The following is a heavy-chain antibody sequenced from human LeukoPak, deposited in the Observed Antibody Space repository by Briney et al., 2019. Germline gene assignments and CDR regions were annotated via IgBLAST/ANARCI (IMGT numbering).Heavy chain of an antibody. CDR2: IYTSGST. CDR1: GGSISSYY. V-gene: IGHV4-4*07. Sequence: SETLSLTCTVSGGSISSYYWSWIRQPAGKGLEWIGRIYTSGSTNYNPSLKSRVTMSADTSKNQFSLKLSSVTAADTAVYCCARDWRRTTMVRGYYYYGMDVWGQGTTVTVSS. J-gene: IGHJ6*02. CDR3: ARDWRRTTMVRGYYYYGMDV. D-gene: IGHD3-10*01.